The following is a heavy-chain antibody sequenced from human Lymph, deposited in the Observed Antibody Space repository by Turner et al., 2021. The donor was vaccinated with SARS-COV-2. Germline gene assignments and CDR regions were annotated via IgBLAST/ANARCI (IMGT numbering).Heavy chain of an antibody. CDR3: AKGVRGAMIVVVIPYFDY. J-gene: IGHJ4*02. D-gene: IGHD3-22*01. V-gene: IGHV3-23*01. Sequence: EVQLLESGGGLVQPGGSLRPSCAASGFTFSSYAMSWVRPAPGKGLEGVSAISGSGGDTYYADSVKGRFTISRDNSKNTLYLQMNSLRAEDTAVYYCAKGVRGAMIVVVIPYFDYWGQGTLVTVSS. CDR2: ISGSGGDT. CDR1: GFTFSSYA.